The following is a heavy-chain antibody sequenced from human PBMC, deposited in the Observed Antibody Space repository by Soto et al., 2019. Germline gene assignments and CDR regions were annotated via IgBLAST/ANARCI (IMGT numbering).Heavy chain of an antibody. CDR3: TTSLFGVVISIQYYYYGMDV. CDR2: IKSKTDGGTT. Sequence: GGSLRLSCAASGFTFSNAWMNWVRQAPGKGLEWVGRIKSKTDGGTTDYAAPVKGRFTISRDDSKNTLYLQMNSLKTEDTAVYYCTTSLFGVVISIQYYYYGMDVWGQGTTVTVSS. D-gene: IGHD3-3*01. J-gene: IGHJ6*02. V-gene: IGHV3-15*07. CDR1: GFTFSNAW.